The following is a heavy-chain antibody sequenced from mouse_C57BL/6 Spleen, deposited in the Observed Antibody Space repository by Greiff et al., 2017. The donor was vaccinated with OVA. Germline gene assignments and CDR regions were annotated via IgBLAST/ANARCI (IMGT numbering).Heavy chain of an antibody. CDR1: GFTFSSYT. V-gene: IGHV5-9*01. CDR2: ISGGGGNT. D-gene: IGHD1-1*01. Sequence: EVKVVESGGGLVKPGGSLKLSCAASGFTFSSYTMSWVRQTPEKRLEWVATISGGGGNTYYPDSVKGRFTISRDNAKNTLYLQMSSLRSEDTALYYCARRDYYGSSYYFDDWGQGTTLTVSS. CDR3: ARRDYYGSSYYFDD. J-gene: IGHJ2*01.